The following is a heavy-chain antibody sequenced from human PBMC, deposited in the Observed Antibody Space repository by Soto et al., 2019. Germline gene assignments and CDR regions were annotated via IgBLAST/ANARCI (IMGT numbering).Heavy chain of an antibody. D-gene: IGHD3-16*02. CDR2: ISGSGGST. Sequence: GGSLRLSCAASGFTFSSYAMSWVRQAPGKGLEWVSAISGSGGSTYYADSVKGRFTISRDNSKNTLYLQMNSLRAEDTAVYYCAKVLITFGGVIAAFDIWGQGTMVTVSS. CDR1: GFTFSSYA. J-gene: IGHJ3*02. V-gene: IGHV3-23*01. CDR3: AKVLITFGGVIAAFDI.